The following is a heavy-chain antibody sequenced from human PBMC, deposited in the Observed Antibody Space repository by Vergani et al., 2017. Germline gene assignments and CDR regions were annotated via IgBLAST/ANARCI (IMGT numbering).Heavy chain of an antibody. CDR3: AKARDPNCKGGNCYSYYYGLDL. CDR1: GFTFINAW. J-gene: IGHJ6*02. CDR2: IKSKTDGGTT. V-gene: IGHV3-15*01. Sequence: EVQLVESGGGLVKPGGSLRLSCAASGFTFINAWMTWVRQAPGKGLECVGRIKSKTDGGTTYYAAPVKGKFTISRDDSKNTLYLQMNSLKTEDTAVYYCAKARDPNCKGGNCYSYYYGLDLWGQGTTVTVSS. D-gene: IGHD2-21*01.